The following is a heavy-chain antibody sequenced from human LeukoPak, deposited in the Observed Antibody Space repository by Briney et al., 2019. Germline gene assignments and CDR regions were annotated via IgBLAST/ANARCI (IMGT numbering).Heavy chain of an antibody. CDR1: GASLSSNY. D-gene: IGHD2-2*01. CDR3: AIGYHTNWFDP. V-gene: IGHV4-59*01. J-gene: IGHJ5*02. Sequence: PSETLSLTCTVSGASLSSNYWSWIRQPPGKGLEWIGYIYDSGRTKYNPSLKSRVTISVDTSKNQFSLKLSSVTAADTAVYYCAIGYHTNWFDPWGQGTLVTVST. CDR2: IYDSGRT.